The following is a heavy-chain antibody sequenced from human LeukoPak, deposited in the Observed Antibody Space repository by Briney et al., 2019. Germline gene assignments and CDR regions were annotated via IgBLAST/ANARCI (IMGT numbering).Heavy chain of an antibody. J-gene: IGHJ4*02. D-gene: IGHD2-21*01. CDR3: ARSRTSSPYDKNLNF. Sequence: GGSLRLSCAASGFTFSSFTMRWLGEAPGKGLVWVSSISSSITYIYHAESVKGRSTISRADAQNSVCLQMNSLKDEATAVYYCARSRTSSPYDKNLNFWGQGTLVIVSS. V-gene: IGHV3-21*01. CDR2: ISSSITYI. CDR1: GFTFSSFT.